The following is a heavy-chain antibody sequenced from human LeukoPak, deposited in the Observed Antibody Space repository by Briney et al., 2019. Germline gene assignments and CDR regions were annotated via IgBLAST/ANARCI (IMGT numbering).Heavy chain of an antibody. Sequence: PGGSLRLSCAASGFTFSSYAMSWVRQAPGKGLEWVSAISGSGGSTYYADSVKGRFAISRDNSKNTLYLQMNSLRAEDTAVYYCASGELFYLGSHYYFDYWGQGTLVTVSS. V-gene: IGHV3-23*01. J-gene: IGHJ4*02. D-gene: IGHD3-10*01. CDR1: GFTFSSYA. CDR3: ASGELFYLGSHYYFDY. CDR2: ISGSGGST.